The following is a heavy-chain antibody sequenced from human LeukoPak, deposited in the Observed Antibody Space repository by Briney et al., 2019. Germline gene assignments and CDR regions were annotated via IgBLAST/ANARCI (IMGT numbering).Heavy chain of an antibody. D-gene: IGHD5-18*01. J-gene: IGHJ3*02. Sequence: PSETLSLTCTVSGGSISSYYWSWIRQPPGKGLEWIAYIDYRGSTTYNPSLRSRITISVDTSRNQFSLKLTSVTAADTAVYYCARSRSGYSYEHGAFEIWGQGTMVTVSS. CDR1: GGSISSYY. V-gene: IGHV4-59*01. CDR3: ARSRSGYSYEHGAFEI. CDR2: IDYRGST.